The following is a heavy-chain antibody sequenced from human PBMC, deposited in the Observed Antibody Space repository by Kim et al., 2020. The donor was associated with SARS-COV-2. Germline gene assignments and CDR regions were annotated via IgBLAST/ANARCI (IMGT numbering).Heavy chain of an antibody. D-gene: IGHD3-10*01. CDR3: AKDLSGSGVDAFDI. CDR2: IWYDGSNK. V-gene: IGHV3-33*06. Sequence: GGSLRLSCAASGFTFSSYGMHWVRQAPGKGLEWVAVIWYDGSNKYYADSVKGRFTISRDNSKNTLYLQMNSLRAEDTAVYYCAKDLSGSGVDAFDIWGQGTMVTVSS. CDR1: GFTFSSYG. J-gene: IGHJ3*02.